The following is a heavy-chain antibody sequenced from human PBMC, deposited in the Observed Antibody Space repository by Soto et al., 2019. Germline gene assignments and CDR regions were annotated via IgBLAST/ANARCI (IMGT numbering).Heavy chain of an antibody. CDR2: MSHSGGT. V-gene: IGHV4-61*01. CDR3: ARVERGTVTTVVDAFDI. Sequence: PSETLSLTCAVYVCFVSSGSYYWSWIRQPPGKGLEWIGEMSHSGGTHLNPSLKSRVTISVDTSKNQFSLNIYSVTAADTALYYCARVERGTVTTVVDAFDIWGPGTMVTV. J-gene: IGHJ3*02. D-gene: IGHD1-1*01. CDR1: VCFVSSGSYY.